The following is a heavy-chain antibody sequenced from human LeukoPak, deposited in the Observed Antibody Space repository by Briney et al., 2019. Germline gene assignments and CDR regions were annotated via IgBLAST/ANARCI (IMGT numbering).Heavy chain of an antibody. CDR1: GDSISSYY. CDR2: MYYSGST. D-gene: IGHD2/OR15-2a*01. Sequence: SETLSLTCTVSGDSISSYYWSWIRQPPGKGLEWIGYMYYSGSTNYNPSLKSRFTISLDTSKNQFSLKLNSVTAADTAVYYCARVLGLSPPGMDVWGKGTTVTVSS. CDR3: ARVLGLSPPGMDV. V-gene: IGHV4-59*01. J-gene: IGHJ6*04.